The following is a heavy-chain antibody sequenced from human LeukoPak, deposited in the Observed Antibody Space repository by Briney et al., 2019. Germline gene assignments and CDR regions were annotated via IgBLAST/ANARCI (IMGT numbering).Heavy chain of an antibody. D-gene: IGHD3-16*01. CDR3: ARAGGGHFFCGMDV. J-gene: IGHJ6*02. CDR2: ISYDGSNK. Sequence: GGSLRLSCAASGFTFSSYAMHWVRQAPGKGLEWVAVISYDGSNKYYADSVKGRFTISRDTSKNTLYLQVNSLRGEDTAVYYCARAGGGHFFCGMDVWGQGTTVTVSS. V-gene: IGHV3-30*04. CDR1: GFTFSSYA.